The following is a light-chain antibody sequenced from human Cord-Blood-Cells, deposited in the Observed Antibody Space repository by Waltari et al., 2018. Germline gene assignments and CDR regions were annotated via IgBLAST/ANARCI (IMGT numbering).Light chain of an antibody. CDR1: SGHSSYA. CDR3: QTWGTGIWV. V-gene: IGLV4-69*01. Sequence: QLVLTQSPSASASLGASVQPTCTLSSGHSSYAIAWHPRQPEKGPRYLMKLNSDGSHSKGDGIPDRFSGSSSGAERYLTISSLQSEDEAVYYCQTWGTGIWVFGGGTKLTVL. CDR2: LNSDGSH. J-gene: IGLJ3*02.